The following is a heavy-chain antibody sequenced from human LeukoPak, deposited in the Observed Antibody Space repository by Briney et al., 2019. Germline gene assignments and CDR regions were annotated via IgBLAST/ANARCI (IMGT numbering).Heavy chain of an antibody. D-gene: IGHD1-26*01. V-gene: IGHV4-34*01. CDR2: INHSGST. CDR1: GGSFSGYC. CDR3: ARDGGSYYFDY. J-gene: IGHJ4*02. Sequence: SETLSLTCAVYGGSFSGYCWSWIRQPPGKGLEWIGEINHSGSTNYNPSLKSRVTISVDTSKNQFSLKVRSVTAADTAVYYCARDGGSYYFDYWGQGTLVTVSS.